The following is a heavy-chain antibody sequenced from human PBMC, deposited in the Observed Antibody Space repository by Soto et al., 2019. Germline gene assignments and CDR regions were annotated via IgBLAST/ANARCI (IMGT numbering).Heavy chain of an antibody. Sequence: SQTLSLTCAISGDSVSSNSAAWNWIRQSPSRGLEWLERTYYRSKWYHDYAVSVKSRITINPDTSKNQFSLQLNSVTPEDTSVYYCARDQGATYDAFDIWGQGTMVTVSS. D-gene: IGHD1-26*01. J-gene: IGHJ3*02. V-gene: IGHV6-1*01. CDR3: ARDQGATYDAFDI. CDR2: TYYRSKWYH. CDR1: GDSVSSNSAA.